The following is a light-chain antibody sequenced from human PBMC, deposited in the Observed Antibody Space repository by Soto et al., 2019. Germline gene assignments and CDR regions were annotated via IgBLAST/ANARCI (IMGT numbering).Light chain of an antibody. CDR2: DVT. CDR3: SSFTSSMTNV. CDR1: SSDVSGYNS. J-gene: IGLJ1*01. V-gene: IGLV2-14*01. Sequence: SALTQPASVSGSPGQSITISCTGTSSDVSGYNSVSWYQQHPGKAPKLILYDVTDRPSGVSYRFSGSKSGNTASLTISGLQAADEADYFCSSFTSSMTNVFGSGTKVTVL.